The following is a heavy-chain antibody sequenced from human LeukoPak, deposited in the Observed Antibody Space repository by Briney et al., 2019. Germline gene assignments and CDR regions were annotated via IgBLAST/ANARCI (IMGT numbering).Heavy chain of an antibody. CDR1: GFTFSSYS. J-gene: IGHJ3*02. CDR3: ARDSHCSSTSCYGRGAFDI. D-gene: IGHD2-2*01. CDR2: ISSSSSYI. V-gene: IGHV3-21*01. Sequence: PGGSLRLSCAASGFTFSSYSMNWVRQAPGKGLEWVTSISSSSSYIYYADSVKGRFTISRDNAKNSLYLQMNSLRAEDTAVYYCARDSHCSSTSCYGRGAFDIWGQGTMVTVSS.